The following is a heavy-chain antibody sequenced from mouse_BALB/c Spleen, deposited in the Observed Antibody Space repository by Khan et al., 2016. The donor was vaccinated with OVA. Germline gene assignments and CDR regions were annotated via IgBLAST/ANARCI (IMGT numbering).Heavy chain of an antibody. CDR1: GYTFTSYW. V-gene: IGHV1S81*02. CDR3: ARIKKIVATYFDY. D-gene: IGHD1-1*01. J-gene: IGHJ2*01. Sequence: QVQLQQSGAELVKAGASVKMSRKASGYTFTSYWMHWVKQRLGQGLEWFAETNPTNGRTYYNEKFKSKATLTVDKSSSTAYMLLSGPTFEDSAVYYCARIKKIVATYFDYWGQGTTLTVSS. CDR2: TNPTNGRT.